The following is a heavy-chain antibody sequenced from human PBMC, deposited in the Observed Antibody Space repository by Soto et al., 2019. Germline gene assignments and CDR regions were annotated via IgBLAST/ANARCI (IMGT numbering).Heavy chain of an antibody. Sequence: KAGGSLRLSCAASGFRFTDYYMSWIRQAPGKGLEWVSYISGTSTYTSSADSVKGRFTISRDNAKNSLSLQMNSLSAEDTAVYYCARGGYGDGYYFGMDVWGQGTTVTVSS. J-gene: IGHJ6*02. V-gene: IGHV3-11*06. CDR3: ARGGYGDGYYFGMDV. D-gene: IGHD4-17*01. CDR2: ISGTSTYT. CDR1: GFRFTDYY.